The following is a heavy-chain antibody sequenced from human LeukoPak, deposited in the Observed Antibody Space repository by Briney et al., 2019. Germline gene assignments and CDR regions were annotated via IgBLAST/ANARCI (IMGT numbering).Heavy chain of an antibody. CDR3: ARRWRRRDSNGPIDY. J-gene: IGHJ4*02. CDR1: GFTFSSYS. CDR2: ISSSSSYI. V-gene: IGHV3-21*01. D-gene: IGHD3-22*01. Sequence: GGSLRLSCAASGFTFSSYSMNWVRQAPGKGLEWVSSISSSSSYIYYADSVKGRFTISRDNAKNSLYLQMNSLRAEDTAVYYCARRWRRRDSNGPIDYWGQGTLVTVSS.